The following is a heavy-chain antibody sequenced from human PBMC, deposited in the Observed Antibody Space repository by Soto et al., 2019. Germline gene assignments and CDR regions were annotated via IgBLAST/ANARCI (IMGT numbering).Heavy chain of an antibody. J-gene: IGHJ6*02. CDR3: AGQLGYCTNGVSKYYYYYGMDV. CDR1: GFTFSSYG. Sequence: GGALRLSCPASGFTFSSYGMHWVRQAPGKGLEWVAVIWYDGSNKYYADSVKGRFTISRDNSKNTLYLQMNSLRAEDTAVYYCAGQLGYCTNGVSKYYYYYGMDVWGQGTTVTVSS. V-gene: IGHV3-33*01. CDR2: IWYDGSNK. D-gene: IGHD2-8*01.